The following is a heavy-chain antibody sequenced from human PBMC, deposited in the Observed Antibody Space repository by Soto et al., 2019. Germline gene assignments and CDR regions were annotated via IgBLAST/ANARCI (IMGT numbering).Heavy chain of an antibody. CDR3: TTAMVRDYYYYGMDV. CDR1: GLTFSNAW. CDR2: IKSKTDGGTT. Sequence: LRLSCAASGLTFSNAWMSWVRQAPGKGLEWVGCIKSKTDGGTTDYAAPVKGRLTISRDDSKNTLYLQMNSLKTEDTAVYYCTTAMVRDYYYYGMDVWGQGTTVTVSS. J-gene: IGHJ6*02. V-gene: IGHV3-15*01. D-gene: IGHD6-13*01.